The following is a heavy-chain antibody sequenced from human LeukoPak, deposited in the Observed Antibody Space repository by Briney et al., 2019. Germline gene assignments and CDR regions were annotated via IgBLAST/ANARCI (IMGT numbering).Heavy chain of an antibody. D-gene: IGHD7-27*01. CDR2: IKQDGSEK. V-gene: IGHV3-7*01. CDR1: GFSISNYW. J-gene: IGHJ4*02. CDR3: ARDKMTGDSYFDY. Sequence: GGSLRLSCIASGFSISNYWMTWVRQAPGKGLEWVAHIKQDGSEKNYVDSVKGRFTISRDNAKNSLLLQMDGLRAEDTAVYYCARDKMTGDSYFDYWGQGILVTVSS.